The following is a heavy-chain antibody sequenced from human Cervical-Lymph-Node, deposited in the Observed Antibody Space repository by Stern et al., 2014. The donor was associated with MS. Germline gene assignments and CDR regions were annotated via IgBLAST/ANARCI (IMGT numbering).Heavy chain of an antibody. CDR1: GFSLSTSGVG. D-gene: IGHD3-9*01. CDR2: IYLDEDK. J-gene: IGHJ4*02. CDR3: ANRQGYDILTGYYR. V-gene: IGHV2-5*02. Sequence: ESGPTLVKPTQTLTLTCTFSGFSLSTSGVGVGWIRQPPGKALEWLALIYLDEDKSDSPSLKSRRTITKVTSKTQVVLTMTNRDPVDTATYYCANRQGYDILTGYYRWGQGTLVTFSS.